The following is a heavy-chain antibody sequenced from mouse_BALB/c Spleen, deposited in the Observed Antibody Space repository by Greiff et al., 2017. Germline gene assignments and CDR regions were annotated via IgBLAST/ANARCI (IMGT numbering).Heavy chain of an antibody. D-gene: IGHD2-3*01. J-gene: IGHJ3*01. CDR2: ICAGGST. CDR3: ARGEDDAWFAY. CDR1: GFSLTSYG. V-gene: IGHV2-9*02. Sequence: QVQLQESGPGLVAPSPSLSISCTASGFSLTSYGVHWVSQPPGQGLEWLGVICAGGSTNYNSPLLSRMSISKDNSTSQVFLKMNSRQTDDTAVYYCARGEDDAWFAYWGQGTLVTVSA.